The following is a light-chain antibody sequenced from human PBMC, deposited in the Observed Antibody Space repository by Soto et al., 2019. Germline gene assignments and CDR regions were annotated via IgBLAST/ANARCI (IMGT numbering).Light chain of an antibody. J-gene: IGKJ5*01. Sequence: EIVLTQSPVTLSLSPGERATLSCRASQSVSTYIAWYQQRPGQAPRLLIHYASTRATGIPARFSGSGSGTDFTLTISSLGPEDFALYYCQQRDSWPITFGQGTRLEIK. CDR3: QQRDSWPIT. V-gene: IGKV3-11*01. CDR1: QSVSTY. CDR2: YAS.